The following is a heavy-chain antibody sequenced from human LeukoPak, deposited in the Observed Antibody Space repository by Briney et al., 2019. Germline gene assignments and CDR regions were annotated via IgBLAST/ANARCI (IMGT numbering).Heavy chain of an antibody. CDR1: GFTFSGYA. V-gene: IGHV3-30*04. J-gene: IGHJ4*02. CDR3: ARGAGASRGRDYYSDY. D-gene: IGHD2-15*01. Sequence: GGSLRLSCAASGFTFSGYALHWVRQAPGKGLEWVAVISNDANNKHYADSVKGRFTISRDNAKNTLYLQMNSLRPEDTAVYYCARGAGASRGRDYYSDYWGQGMLVAVSS. CDR2: ISNDANNK.